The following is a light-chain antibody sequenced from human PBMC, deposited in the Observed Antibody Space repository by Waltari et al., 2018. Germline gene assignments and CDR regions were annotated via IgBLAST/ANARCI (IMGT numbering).Light chain of an antibody. V-gene: IGLV2-14*03. CDR2: DVS. J-gene: IGLJ3*02. CDR3: SSYTSSSTLWV. Sequence: QSALTQPASVSGSPGPSITISCTGTSSDVGGYNYVSWYQQHPGKAPKLMISDVSNRPSGVSNRFSGSKSGNTASLTISGLQAEDGADYYCSSYTSSSTLWVFGGGTKLTVL. CDR1: SSDVGGYNY.